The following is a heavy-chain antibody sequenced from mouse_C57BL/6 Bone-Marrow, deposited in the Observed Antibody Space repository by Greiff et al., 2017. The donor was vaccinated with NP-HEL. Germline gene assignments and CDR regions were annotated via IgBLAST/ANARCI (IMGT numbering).Heavy chain of an antibody. J-gene: IGHJ1*03. CDR3: ARWGTTVVATSNV. V-gene: IGHV5-17*01. CDR1: GFTFSDYG. D-gene: IGHD1-1*01. Sequence: EVMLVESGGGLVKPGGSLKLSCAASGFTFSDYGMHWVRQAPEKGLEWVAYISSGSSTIYYAETVQGRFTISRDNAKNTLFLQMTSLRSEDTAMYYCARWGTTVVATSNVWGTGTTVTVSS. CDR2: ISSGSSTI.